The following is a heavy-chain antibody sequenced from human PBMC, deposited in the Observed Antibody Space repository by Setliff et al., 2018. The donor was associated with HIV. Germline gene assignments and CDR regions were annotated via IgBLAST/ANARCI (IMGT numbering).Heavy chain of an antibody. CDR2: IHTSGDT. J-gene: IGHJ3*02. D-gene: IGHD3-9*01. V-gene: IGHV4-61*09. CDR1: GGSISSRSYY. CDR3: ARRESYYDILTGPAFDAFDI. Sequence: PSETLSLTCSVSGGSISSRSYYWSWIRQPAGKGLEWIGHIHTSGDTDYSPSLNSRVTISIDTSKKQFSPKLSSVTAADTAMYYCARRESYYDILTGPAFDAFDIWGQGTMVTVSS.